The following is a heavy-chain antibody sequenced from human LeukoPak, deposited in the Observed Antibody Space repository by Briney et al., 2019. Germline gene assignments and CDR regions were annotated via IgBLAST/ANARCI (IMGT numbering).Heavy chain of an antibody. Sequence: GGSLRLACVASGFTLSRYWMSWVRQAPGKGLEWVANIKEDGSEKHYVDSVKGRFTISRDKTKNSLYLQMNSLRAEDTAVYYCARDLSIFAASFGYWGQGTLVTVSS. CDR1: GFTLSRYW. D-gene: IGHD3-3*01. V-gene: IGHV3-7*05. CDR3: ARDLSIFAASFGY. J-gene: IGHJ4*02. CDR2: IKEDGSEK.